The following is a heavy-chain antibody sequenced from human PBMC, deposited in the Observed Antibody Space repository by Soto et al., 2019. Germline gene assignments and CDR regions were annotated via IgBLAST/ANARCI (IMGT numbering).Heavy chain of an antibody. V-gene: IGHV3-23*01. J-gene: IGHJ4*02. CDR1: GFTFSSYA. D-gene: IGHD5-12*01. CDR3: AKAPGPMATENYFDY. Sequence: GGSLRLSCAASGFTFSSYAMSWVRQAPGKRLEWVSAISGSGGSTYYADSVKGRFTISRDNSKNTLYLQMNSLRAEDTAVYYCAKAPGPMATENYFDYWGQGTLVTVSS. CDR2: ISGSGGST.